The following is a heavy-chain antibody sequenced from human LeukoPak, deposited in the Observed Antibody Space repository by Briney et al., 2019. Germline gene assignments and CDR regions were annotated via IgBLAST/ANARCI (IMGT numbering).Heavy chain of an antibody. CDR3: AREAHTAMVHDNWFDP. J-gene: IGHJ5*02. D-gene: IGHD5-18*01. CDR1: GYTFTSYG. Sequence: ASVKVSCKASGYTFTSYGISWVRQAPGQGLEWMGWISAYNGNTNYAQKLQGRVTMTTDTSTSTAYMELRSLRSDDTAVYYCAREAHTAMVHDNWFDPWGQGTLVTVSS. V-gene: IGHV1-18*01. CDR2: ISAYNGNT.